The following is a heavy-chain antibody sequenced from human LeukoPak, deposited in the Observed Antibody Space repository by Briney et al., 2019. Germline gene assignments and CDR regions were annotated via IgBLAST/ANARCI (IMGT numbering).Heavy chain of an antibody. Sequence: GGSLRLSCAASGFTFSSYWMSWVRQAPGKGLEWVANIKQDGSEKYYVDSVKGRFTISRDNAKNSLYLQMNSLRAEDTAVYYCAKDPITMIVVVPGDYWGQGTLVTVSS. CDR3: AKDPITMIVVVPGDY. CDR2: IKQDGSEK. J-gene: IGHJ4*02. V-gene: IGHV3-7*01. CDR1: GFTFSSYW. D-gene: IGHD3-22*01.